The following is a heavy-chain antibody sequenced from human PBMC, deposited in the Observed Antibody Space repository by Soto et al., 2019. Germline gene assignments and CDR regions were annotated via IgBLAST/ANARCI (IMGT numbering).Heavy chain of an antibody. Sequence: PGALLKFCYDTSGYIFAYYWISVVRPTAGEGVQGLGRMDPSDFNTDNSPSFQHHVTMSAAKSITSAYLQWDSLEASDSAIYYCSRHVAGYGGITALDSWGQGTLVTVSS. D-gene: IGHD6-13*01. V-gene: IGHV5-10-1*01. CDR3: SRHVAGYGGITALDS. CDR1: GYIFAYYW. J-gene: IGHJ5*01. CDR2: MDPSDFNT.